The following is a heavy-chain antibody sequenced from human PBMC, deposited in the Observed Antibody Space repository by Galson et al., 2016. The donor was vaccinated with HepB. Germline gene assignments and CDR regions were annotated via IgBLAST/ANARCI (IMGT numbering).Heavy chain of an antibody. CDR2: VKSKADGGAT. CDR1: GFIFSQAW. Sequence: SLRLSCAASGFIFSQAWLTWVRQAPGRGLECVGRVKSKADGGATDYAEPVKGRFTISRDDSKNTLYLQMNSLKTEDTAVYFCTTVRRFFDWMLLGATFEMWGQRTLVTVSS. CDR3: TTVRRFFDWMLLGATFEM. J-gene: IGHJ3*02. D-gene: IGHD3-9*01. V-gene: IGHV3-15*01.